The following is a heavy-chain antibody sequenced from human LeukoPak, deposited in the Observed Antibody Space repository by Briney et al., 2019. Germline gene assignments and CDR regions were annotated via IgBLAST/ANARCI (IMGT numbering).Heavy chain of an antibody. V-gene: IGHV4-59*01. CDR2: IYYSGST. J-gene: IGHJ4*02. CDR3: ARGSSSWSVFDY. Sequence: LETLSLTCTVSGGSISTYYWSWIRQPPGKGLEWIGYIYYSGSTNYNPSLKSRVTISVDTSKNQFSLKLTSVTAADTAIYYCARGSSSWSVFDYWGQGTLVTVSS. D-gene: IGHD6-13*01. CDR1: GGSISTYY.